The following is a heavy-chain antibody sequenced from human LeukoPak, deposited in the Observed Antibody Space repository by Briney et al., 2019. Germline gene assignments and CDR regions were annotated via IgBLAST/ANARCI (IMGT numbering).Heavy chain of an antibody. CDR3: ARRVNTMVRGVIFNWFDP. CDR2: IDPRVSYT. Sequence: GESLRISCQGSGYSFPSYWIRWVRQMPGQGLEWMGRIDPRVSYTNYSQSFQGHVTISADKSISTAYLQWSSLKASDTAMYYCARRVNTMVRGVIFNWFDPWGQGTLVTVSS. D-gene: IGHD3-10*01. J-gene: IGHJ5*02. V-gene: IGHV5-10-1*01. CDR1: GYSFPSYW.